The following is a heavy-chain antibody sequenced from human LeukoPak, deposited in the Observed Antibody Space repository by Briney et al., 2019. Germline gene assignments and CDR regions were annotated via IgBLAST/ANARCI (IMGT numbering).Heavy chain of an antibody. J-gene: IGHJ4*02. CDR2: IYYSGST. CDR3: ARGYPTPTNSDFRPQYSSGWYGRGQAHPTMAYYYFDY. CDR1: GGSISSGGYY. Sequence: SETLSLTCTVSGGSISSGGYYWSWIRQQPGKGLEWIGYIYYSGSTYYNPSLKSRVTISVDTSKNQFSLKLSSVTAADTAVYYCARGYPTPTNSDFRPQYSSGWYGRGQAHPTMAYYYFDYWGQGTLVTVSS. D-gene: IGHD6-19*01. V-gene: IGHV4-31*03.